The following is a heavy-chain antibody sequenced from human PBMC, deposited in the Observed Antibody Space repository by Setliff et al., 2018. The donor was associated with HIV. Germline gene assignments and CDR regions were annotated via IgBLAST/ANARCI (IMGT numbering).Heavy chain of an antibody. V-gene: IGHV3-30*02. D-gene: IGHD7-27*01. CDR3: VKDGDDRNGGYDAFDI. CDR1: GFTFSAHG. CDR2: INYDDNYE. Sequence: PGGSLRLSCAASGFTFSAHGMHWVRQAPGKGLEWGTFINYDDNYEDYADSVKGRFTISRDNSKSTVYLQMTSLTAEDTAVYYCVKDGDDRNGGYDAFDIWGQGTMVTVSS. J-gene: IGHJ3*02.